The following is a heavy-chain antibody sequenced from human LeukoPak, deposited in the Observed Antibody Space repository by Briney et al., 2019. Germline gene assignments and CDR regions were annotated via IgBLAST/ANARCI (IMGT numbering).Heavy chain of an antibody. CDR3: ATDALDI. J-gene: IGHJ3*02. V-gene: IGHV3-9*03. D-gene: IGHD3-3*02. CDR1: GFTFDDYA. CDR2: ISWNSGSI. Sequence: GGSLRLSCAASGFTFDDYAMHWVRQAPGQGLEWVSGISWNSGSIGYADSVKGRFTISRDNAKNPLYLRLHSPRPNHMALYYCATDALDIGDQGTMVTVSS.